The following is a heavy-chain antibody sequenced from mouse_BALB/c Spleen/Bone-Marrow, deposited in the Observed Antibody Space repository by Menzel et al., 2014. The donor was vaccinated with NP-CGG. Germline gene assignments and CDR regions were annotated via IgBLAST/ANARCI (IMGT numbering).Heavy chain of an antibody. D-gene: IGHD1-1*01. CDR1: GFTFSSYG. CDR3: ARRGTTVQYYYPMDY. Sequence: EVMLVESGGDLVKPGGSLKLSCAASGFTFSSYGMSWVRQTPDKRLEWVATISSGGSYTNYPDSVKGRFTISRDNANNTLYLQMSSLKSEDSAMYFCARRGTTVQYYYPMDYWGQGTSVTVSS. CDR2: ISSGGSYT. V-gene: IGHV5-6*02. J-gene: IGHJ4*01.